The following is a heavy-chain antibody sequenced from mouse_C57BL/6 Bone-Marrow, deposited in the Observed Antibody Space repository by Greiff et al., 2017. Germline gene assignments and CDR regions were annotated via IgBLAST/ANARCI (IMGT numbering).Heavy chain of an antibody. CDR1: GFSLTSYG. J-gene: IGHJ4*01. V-gene: IGHV2-2*01. CDR3: ARNRWFDGSSYWAMDY. CDR2: IWSGGST. Sequence: VKLQESGPGLVQPSQSLSITCTVSGFSLTSYGVHWVRQSPGKGLEWLGVIWSGGSTDYNAAFISRLSISKDNSNSQVFFKMNSLQADDTAIYYCARNRWFDGSSYWAMDYWGQGTSVTVSS. D-gene: IGHD1-1*01.